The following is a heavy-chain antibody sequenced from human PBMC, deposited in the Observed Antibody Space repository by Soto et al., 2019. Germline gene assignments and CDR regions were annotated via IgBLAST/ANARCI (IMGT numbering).Heavy chain of an antibody. CDR1: GFPISSYS. CDR3: ARDSSGTYYKNIWFDP. D-gene: IGHD1-26*01. J-gene: IGHJ5*02. V-gene: IGHV3-21*01. CDR2: ISSSGSYI. Sequence: GGSLRLSCAASGFPISSYSMSWVLQAPWKGLEWVSSISSSGSYIYYADSVKGRFTISRDNAKNSLYLQMNSLRAEDTAVYFCARDSSGTYYKNIWFDPWGQGTLVTVSS.